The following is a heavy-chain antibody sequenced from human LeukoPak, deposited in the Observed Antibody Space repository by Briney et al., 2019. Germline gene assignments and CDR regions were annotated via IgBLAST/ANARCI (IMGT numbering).Heavy chain of an antibody. D-gene: IGHD5-18*01. CDR1: GFTVSDNY. Sequence: PGGSLRLSCVASGFTVSDNYMSWVRQAPGKGLEWVSVVYSGSHTNYADSVKGRFTVSRDSSKNMLYLQMNSLRAEDTAVYYCARDPTAMITPRFDYWGQGTLVTVSS. V-gene: IGHV3-66*01. CDR2: VYSGSHT. CDR3: ARDPTAMITPRFDY. J-gene: IGHJ4*02.